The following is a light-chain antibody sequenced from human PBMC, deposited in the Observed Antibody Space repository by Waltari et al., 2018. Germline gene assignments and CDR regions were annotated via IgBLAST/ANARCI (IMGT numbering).Light chain of an antibody. CDR1: QSISIN. CDR3: QQYDNWPPWT. CDR2: AAS. Sequence: EIAMTQSPVTLSVSPGDTATLSCRASQSISINLAWYQQKPGQAPRLLIYAASTRASGIPARFSGSGSGTEFTLTISSLQSEDFAVYYCQQYDNWPPWTFGQWTKVEI. V-gene: IGKV3-15*01. J-gene: IGKJ1*01.